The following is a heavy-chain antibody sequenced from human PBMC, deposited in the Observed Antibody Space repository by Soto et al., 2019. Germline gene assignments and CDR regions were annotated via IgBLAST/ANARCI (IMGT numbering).Heavy chain of an antibody. V-gene: IGHV1-2*02. CDR2: INPNSGGT. CDR3: ARDICSGGRCRLSNWFDS. CDR1: GSTFTCYY. Sequence: XSVKVSCTASGSTFTCYYMHLVRQAPGQGLEWMGWINPNSGGTNYSQKFQGRVTMTRDTSISTAYMELSRLRSDDTAVYYCARDICSGGRCRLSNWFDSWGQGTLVTVSS. D-gene: IGHD2-15*01. J-gene: IGHJ5*01.